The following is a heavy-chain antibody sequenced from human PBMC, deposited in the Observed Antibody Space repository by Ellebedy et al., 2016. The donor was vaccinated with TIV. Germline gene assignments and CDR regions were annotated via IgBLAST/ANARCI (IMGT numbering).Heavy chain of an antibody. CDR2: IYHSGST. CDR1: GGSIRSSNW. CDR3: ADNYGSGSYFVS. J-gene: IGHJ5*01. D-gene: IGHD3-10*01. Sequence: SETLSLXXAVSGGSIRSSNWWSWVRQPPGKGLEWIGEIYHSGSTNYNPTLKSRVTISADESENQFSLNLRSVTAADTAVYYCADNYGSGSYFVSWGQGTLVTVSS. V-gene: IGHV4-4*02.